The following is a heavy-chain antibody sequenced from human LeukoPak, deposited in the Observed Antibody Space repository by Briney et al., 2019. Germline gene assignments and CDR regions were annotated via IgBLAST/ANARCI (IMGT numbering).Heavy chain of an antibody. CDR2: ISSSSSYI. CDR3: ARDVWTVGVAGPVLPFDI. D-gene: IGHD6-19*01. V-gene: IGHV3-21*01. J-gene: IGHJ3*02. CDR1: GFTFSSYS. Sequence: GGSLRLSCAASGFTFSSYSMNWVRQAPGKGLEWVSSISSSSSYIYYADSVKGRFTISRDNAKNSLYLQMNSLRAEDTAVYYCARDVWTVGVAGPVLPFDIWGQGTMVTVSS.